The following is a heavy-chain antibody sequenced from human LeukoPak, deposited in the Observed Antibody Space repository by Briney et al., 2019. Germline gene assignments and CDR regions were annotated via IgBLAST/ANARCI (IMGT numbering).Heavy chain of an antibody. CDR1: GYTFTSYD. D-gene: IGHD4-11*01. CDR2: MNPNSGNT. J-gene: IGHJ6*03. Sequence: GASVKVSCKASGYTFTSYDINWVRQATGQGLEWMGWMNPNSGNTGYAQKFQGRVTMTRNTSISTAYMELGSLRSEDTAVYYCARFYSELLGDYMDVWGKGTTVTVSS. CDR3: ARFYSELLGDYMDV. V-gene: IGHV1-8*01.